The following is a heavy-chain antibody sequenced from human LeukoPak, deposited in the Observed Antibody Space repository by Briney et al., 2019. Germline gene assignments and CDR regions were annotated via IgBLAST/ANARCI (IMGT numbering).Heavy chain of an antibody. CDR2: IIPIFGTA. CDR1: GGTFSSYA. Sequence: SVKVSCKASGGTFSSYAISWVRQAPGQGLERMGGIIPIFGTANYAQKFQGRVTITADKSTSTAYMELSSLRSEDTAVYYCARDGETLGYCSGGSRYQDYWGQGTLVTVSS. D-gene: IGHD2-15*01. CDR3: ARDGETLGYCSGGSRYQDY. J-gene: IGHJ4*02. V-gene: IGHV1-69*06.